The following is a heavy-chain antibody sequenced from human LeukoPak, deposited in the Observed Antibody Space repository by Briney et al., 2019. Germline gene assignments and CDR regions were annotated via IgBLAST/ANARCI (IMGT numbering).Heavy chain of an antibody. J-gene: IGHJ4*02. Sequence: GGSLRLSCAASRFTFSSYAMSWVRQAPGKGLEWVSTISGSGGSTYYADSVKGRFTVSRDNSKSTLYLQMNSLRAEDTALYYCAKWGDYDVLTGYYVPDYWGQGTLVTVSS. CDR3: AKWGDYDVLTGYYVPDY. CDR1: RFTFSSYA. D-gene: IGHD3-9*01. CDR2: ISGSGGST. V-gene: IGHV3-23*01.